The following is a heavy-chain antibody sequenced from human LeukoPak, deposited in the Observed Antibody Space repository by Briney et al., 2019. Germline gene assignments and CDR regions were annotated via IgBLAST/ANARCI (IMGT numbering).Heavy chain of an antibody. J-gene: IGHJ3*02. Sequence: SETLSLTCTVSGGSISSYYWSWIRQPPGKGLEWIEYIYYSGSTNYNPSLRSRVTISVDTSKNQFSLKLSSVTAADTAVYYCARDPGFKYYDYVWGSYRYRSAFDIWGQGTMVTVSS. V-gene: IGHV4-59*01. D-gene: IGHD3-16*02. CDR1: GGSISSYY. CDR2: IYYSGST. CDR3: ARDPGFKYYDYVWGSYRYRSAFDI.